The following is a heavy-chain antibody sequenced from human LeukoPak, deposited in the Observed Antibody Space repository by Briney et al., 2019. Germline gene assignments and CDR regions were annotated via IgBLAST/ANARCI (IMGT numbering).Heavy chain of an antibody. J-gene: IGHJ4*02. V-gene: IGHV1-69*05. CDR2: IIPIFGTA. CDR3: ARDRKDYGDPFDY. Sequence: SVKVSCKASGGTFSSYAISWVRQAPGQGLGWMGRIIPIFGTANYAQKFQGRVTITTDESTSTAYMELSSLRSEDTAVYYCARDRKDYGDPFDYWGQGTLVTVSS. D-gene: IGHD4-17*01. CDR1: GGTFSSYA.